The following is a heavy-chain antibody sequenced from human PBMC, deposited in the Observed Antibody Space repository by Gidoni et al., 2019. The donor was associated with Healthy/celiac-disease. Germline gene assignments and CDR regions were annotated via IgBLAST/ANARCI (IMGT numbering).Heavy chain of an antibody. Sequence: EVQLVESGGGLVQPGGSLRLSCAASGFTFSSYEMNWVRQAPGKGLEWVSYISSSGSTIYYADSVKGRFTISRDNAKNSLYLQMNSLRAEDTAVYYCARVRNAYYDFWSGYTDAFDIWGQGTMVTVSS. D-gene: IGHD3-3*01. V-gene: IGHV3-48*03. CDR3: ARVRNAYYDFWSGYTDAFDI. CDR1: GFTFSSYE. CDR2: ISSSGSTI. J-gene: IGHJ3*02.